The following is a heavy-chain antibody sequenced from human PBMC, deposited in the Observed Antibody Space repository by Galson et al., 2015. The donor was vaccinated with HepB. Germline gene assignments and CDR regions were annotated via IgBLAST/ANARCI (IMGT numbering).Heavy chain of an antibody. D-gene: IGHD1-26*01. Sequence: SLRLSCAASGFTFSSYSMSWVRQAPGKGLEWVSVISGSGGNTYYADSVKGRFTISRDNSKNTLYLQMNSLRAEDTAVYYCGKKIGLVGPTYDYWGQGTLVTVSS. CDR2: ISGSGGNT. J-gene: IGHJ4*02. CDR1: GFTFSSYS. CDR3: GKKIGLVGPTYDY. V-gene: IGHV3-23*01.